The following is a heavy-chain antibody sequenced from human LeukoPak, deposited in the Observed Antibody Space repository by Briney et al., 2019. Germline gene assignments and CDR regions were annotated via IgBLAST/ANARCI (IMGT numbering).Heavy chain of an antibody. D-gene: IGHD6-19*01. V-gene: IGHV3-30*18. Sequence: GRSLRLSCAASGFTFSSYGMHWVRQAPGKGLEWVAVISYDGSNKYYAASVKGRFTISRDNSKNTLYLQMNSLRAEDTAVYYCAKSAEQWLVLYYFDYWGQGTLVTVSS. J-gene: IGHJ4*02. CDR1: GFTFSSYG. CDR3: AKSAEQWLVLYYFDY. CDR2: ISYDGSNK.